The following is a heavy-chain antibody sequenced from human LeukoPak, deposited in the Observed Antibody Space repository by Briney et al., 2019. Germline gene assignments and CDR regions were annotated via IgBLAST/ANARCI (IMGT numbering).Heavy chain of an antibody. Sequence: GGSLRLSCAASGFTFSSYAMSGGRHAPRKGLEWGSAISGSGGSTYYTHPVRGRFNIPRDNYKNTLYLQISSLRADDTAVYCCEKDEKWLRFRGITDYWGQGTMVTVSS. CDR3: EKDEKWLRFRGITDY. J-gene: IGHJ4*02. CDR1: GFTFSSYA. D-gene: IGHD5-12*01. CDR2: ISGSGGST. V-gene: IGHV3-23*01.